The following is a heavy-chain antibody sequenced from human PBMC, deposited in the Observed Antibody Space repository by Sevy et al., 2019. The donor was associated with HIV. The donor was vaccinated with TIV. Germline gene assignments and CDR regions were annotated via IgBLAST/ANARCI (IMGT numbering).Heavy chain of an antibody. CDR1: GYMFTDYY. Sequence: ASVKVSCKASGYMFTDYYIHWVRQAPGQGLEWMAWINPDSGVTNYAQRFQGEDTVTRDTSISTAYMELSRLRSNDTAIYYCARLTTKRTSDIYGMAVWGQGTTVTVSS. V-gene: IGHV1-2*02. J-gene: IGHJ6*02. CDR3: ARLTTKRTSDIYGMAV. CDR2: INPDSGVT. D-gene: IGHD4-17*01.